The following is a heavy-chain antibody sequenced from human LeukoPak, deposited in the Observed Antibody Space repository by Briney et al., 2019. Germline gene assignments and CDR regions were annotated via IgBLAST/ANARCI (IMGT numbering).Heavy chain of an antibody. J-gene: IGHJ6*03. CDR3: AKDHESSYCGGDCEPPTYYYYYMDV. V-gene: IGHV3-30*04. CDR1: GFTFSNYA. CDR2: ISYDGSNK. D-gene: IGHD2-21*02. Sequence: PGGSLRLSCAASGFTFSNYAMRWVRQAPGKGPEWVALISYDGSNKNYADSVKGRFTISRDNSKNTLYLQMNSLRAEDTAVYYCAKDHESSYCGGDCEPPTYYYYYMDVWGKGTTVTVSS.